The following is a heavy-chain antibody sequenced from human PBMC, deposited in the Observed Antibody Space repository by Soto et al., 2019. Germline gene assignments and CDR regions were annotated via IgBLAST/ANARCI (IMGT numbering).Heavy chain of an antibody. CDR3: ALPLAYCGGDCYSDAFDI. CDR1: GGTFSSYA. D-gene: IGHD2-21*02. CDR2: IIPIFGTA. J-gene: IGHJ3*02. V-gene: IGHV1-69*01. Sequence: QVQLVQSGAEVKKRGSSVKVSCKASGGTFSSYAISWVRQAPGQGLEWMGGIIPIFGTANYAQKFQGRVTITADESTSTAYMELSSLRSEDTAVYYCALPLAYCGGDCYSDAFDIWGQGTMVTVSS.